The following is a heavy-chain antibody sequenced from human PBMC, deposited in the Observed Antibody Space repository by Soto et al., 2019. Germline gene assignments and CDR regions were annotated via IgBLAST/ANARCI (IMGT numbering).Heavy chain of an antibody. V-gene: IGHV4-39*01. CDR3: AGYGSGSLLGPFDY. D-gene: IGHD3-10*01. Sequence: QLQLQESGPGLVKPSETLSLTCTVSGGSISSSSYYWDWIRQPPGKGLEWIGSIYYSGSTYYNPSLKSRVTISVDTSKNQFSLKLSSVTAADTAVYYCAGYGSGSLLGPFDYWGQGTLVTVSS. CDR1: GGSISSSSYY. CDR2: IYYSGST. J-gene: IGHJ4*02.